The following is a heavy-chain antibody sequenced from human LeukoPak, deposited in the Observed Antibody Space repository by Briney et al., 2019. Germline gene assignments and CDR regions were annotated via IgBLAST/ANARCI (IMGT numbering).Heavy chain of an antibody. CDR2: IIPIFGTA. CDR3: AGGYYYYYYMDV. J-gene: IGHJ6*03. Sequence: GASVKVSCKASGCTFSSYAISWERQAPGQGLEWMGGIIPIFGTANYAQKFQGRVTITTDESTSTAYMELSSLRSEDTAVYYCAGGYYYYYYMDVWGKGTTVTVSS. V-gene: IGHV1-69*05. CDR1: GCTFSSYA.